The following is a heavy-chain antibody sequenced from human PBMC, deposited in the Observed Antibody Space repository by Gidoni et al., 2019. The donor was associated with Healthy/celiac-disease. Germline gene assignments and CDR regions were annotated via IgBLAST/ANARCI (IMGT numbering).Heavy chain of an antibody. J-gene: IGHJ4*02. Sequence: EVQLVEYGGGLVKPGGSLRLSCAASGFTFSSYSMNWVRQAPGKGLEWVASISSSSSYIYYADSVKGRFTISRDNAKNSLYLQMNSLRAEETAVYYCARDQFYDSPIDYWGQGTLVTVSS. D-gene: IGHD3-9*01. CDR2: ISSSSSYI. CDR3: ARDQFYDSPIDY. V-gene: IGHV3-21*01. CDR1: GFTFSSYS.